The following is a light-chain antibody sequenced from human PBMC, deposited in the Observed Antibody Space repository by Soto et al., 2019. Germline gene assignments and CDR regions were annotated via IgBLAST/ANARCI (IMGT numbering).Light chain of an antibody. Sequence: IVFIHSPATLSLSPGERATLSCSASHSVSSNLAWYQQNPGQAPRLIIHGASSRATGVPDRITGSGSGTDFTLSISRLEPEDFAVYYCQQYGGSTRTFGQGTKVDI. CDR1: HSVSSN. CDR3: QQYGGSTRT. V-gene: IGKV3-20*01. CDR2: GAS. J-gene: IGKJ1*01.